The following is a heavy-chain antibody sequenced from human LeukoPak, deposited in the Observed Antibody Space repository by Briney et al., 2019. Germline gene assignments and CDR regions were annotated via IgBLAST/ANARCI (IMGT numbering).Heavy chain of an antibody. Sequence: GASVKASCKAARYTFTSYYMHWVRQAPGQGLEWMGIINPSVGDTSYAQKFQGRLTMTRDTSTNTVYMELTSLRSEDTAVYYCAREVMDNLRFDYWGQGTLVTVSS. CDR1: RYTFTSYY. CDR2: INPSVGDT. V-gene: IGHV1-46*01. D-gene: IGHD1-14*01. CDR3: AREVMDNLRFDY. J-gene: IGHJ4*02.